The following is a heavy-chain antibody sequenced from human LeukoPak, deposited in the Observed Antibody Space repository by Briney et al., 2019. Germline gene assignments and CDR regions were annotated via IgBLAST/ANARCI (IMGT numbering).Heavy chain of an antibody. J-gene: IGHJ4*02. V-gene: IGHV1-2*02. CDR3: ARSRYCSGGSCYSNYFDY. D-gene: IGHD2-15*01. Sequence: ASVKVSCKASGYTFTGYHMHWVRQAPGQGLEWMGWINPNSGGTNYAQKFQGRVTMTRDTSISTAYMELSRLRSDDTAVYYCARSRYCSGGSCYSNYFDYWGQGTLVTVSS. CDR2: INPNSGGT. CDR1: GYTFTGYH.